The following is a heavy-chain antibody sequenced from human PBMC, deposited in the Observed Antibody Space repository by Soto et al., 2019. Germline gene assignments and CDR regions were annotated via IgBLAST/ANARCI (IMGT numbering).Heavy chain of an antibody. CDR2: IHDSGST. D-gene: IGHD1-1*01. Sequence: SETLSLTCTVSGGSISSSSYYWGWIRQPPGKGLEWIGGIHDSGSTNYNPSLKSRVTISVDTSKNQFSLKLSSVTAADTAVYYCARGTTGTTFKFYYYYMDVWGKGTTVTVSS. CDR1: GGSISSSSYY. V-gene: IGHV4-39*07. J-gene: IGHJ6*03. CDR3: ARGTTGTTFKFYYYYMDV.